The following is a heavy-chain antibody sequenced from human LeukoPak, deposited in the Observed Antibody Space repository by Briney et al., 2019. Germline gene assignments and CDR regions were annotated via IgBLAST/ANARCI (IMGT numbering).Heavy chain of an antibody. V-gene: IGHV4-4*08. D-gene: IGHD3-10*01. CDR2: IYDIGTT. Sequence: PSQTLSLTCTVAAASLARECWSSIRQPPGKGLECSGYIYDIGTTNYTPSLKSRVTIFVDTSRNQFSLNLTSVTAADTAVYYCASLYGSGPRGAFDIWGQGTLVTVSS. J-gene: IGHJ3*02. CDR1: AASLAREC. CDR3: ASLYGSGPRGAFDI.